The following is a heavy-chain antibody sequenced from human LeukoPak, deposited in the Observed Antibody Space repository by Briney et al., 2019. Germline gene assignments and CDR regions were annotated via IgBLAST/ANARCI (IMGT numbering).Heavy chain of an antibody. CDR3: ARQGLFYYDSSGYSHFDY. CDR1: GYSISRGYY. D-gene: IGHD3-22*01. J-gene: IGHJ4*02. Sequence: SETLSLTXAVSGYSISRGYYWGWIRQPPGKGLEWIGSIYHSGSTYYNPSLKSRVTISVDTSKNQFSLKLSSVTAADTAVYYCARQGLFYYDSSGYSHFDYWGQGTLVTVSS. CDR2: IYHSGST. V-gene: IGHV4-38-2*01.